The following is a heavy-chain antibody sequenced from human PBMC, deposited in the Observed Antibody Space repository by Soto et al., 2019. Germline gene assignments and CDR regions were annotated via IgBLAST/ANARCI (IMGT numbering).Heavy chain of an antibody. CDR3: AKDDFTDRGNDYFDY. CDR2: IGASGDIT. V-gene: IGHV3-23*01. D-gene: IGHD2-15*01. Sequence: EVQLLVSGGGLVQPGGSLRLSCAASGFSFTNFAMSWVRQVPGKGLEWVAGIGASGDITWYADSVKGRLSISRDNSKNTLYLQLNSLRFEDTAVYYCAKDDFTDRGNDYFDYWGPGTLVTVSS. CDR1: GFSFTNFA. J-gene: IGHJ4*02.